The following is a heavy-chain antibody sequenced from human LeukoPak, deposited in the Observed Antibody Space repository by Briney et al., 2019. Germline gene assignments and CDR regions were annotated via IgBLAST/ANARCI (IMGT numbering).Heavy chain of an antibody. CDR2: KFSHDDST. J-gene: IGHJ6*02. CDR3: ARDSGSFHYDMDV. Sequence: GASVKVSCKTSGYNFNSHHVHWVRQAPGQGLEWMGVKFSHDDSTSNAQKFQGRVIMTRDTSTSTVYMELSSLRSEDTAVYYCARDSGSFHYDMDVWGQGTTVIVSS. V-gene: IGHV1-46*02. D-gene: IGHD3-10*01. CDR1: GYNFNSHH.